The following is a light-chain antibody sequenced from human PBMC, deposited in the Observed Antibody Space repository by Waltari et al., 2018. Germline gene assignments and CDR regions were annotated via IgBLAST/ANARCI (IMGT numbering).Light chain of an antibody. CDR2: DTS. V-gene: IGKV3-11*01. CDR1: QSVNTY. J-gene: IGKJ5*01. Sequence: EIVLTQSPATLSLPPGDRASLSCRASQSVNTYLAWYQQKPGQAPRLLIYDTSNRATGIPARFSGSGSATDFTLTISSLEPEDFAVYYCQQRSNWPITFGQGTRLEIK. CDR3: QQRSNWPIT.